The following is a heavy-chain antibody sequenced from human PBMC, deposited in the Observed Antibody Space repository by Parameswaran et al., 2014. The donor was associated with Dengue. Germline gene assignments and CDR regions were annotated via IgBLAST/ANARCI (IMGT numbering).Heavy chain of an antibody. V-gene: IGHV4-30-4*01. D-gene: IGHD4-17*01. CDR3: ARTYGDYGLGFDY. J-gene: IGHJ4*02. CDR2: IYYSGST. Sequence: RQPPGKGLEWIGYIYYSGSTYYNPSLKSRVTISVDTSKNQFSLKLSSVTAADTAVYYCARTYGDYGLGFDYWGQGTLVTVSS.